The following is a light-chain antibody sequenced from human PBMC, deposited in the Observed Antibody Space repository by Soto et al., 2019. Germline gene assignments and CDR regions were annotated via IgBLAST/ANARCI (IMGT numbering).Light chain of an antibody. CDR2: NTH. CDR1: TGAVTSDYY. Sequence: QAVVTQEPSLTVSPGGTVTLTCASSTGAVTSDYYPNWFQQKHGQAPTSLIYNTHNRHSWTPARFSGSLLGNRAALTLSGALPEDEAEYYCLLFSGGAYVFGPGTKATVL. V-gene: IGLV7-43*01. CDR3: LLFSGGAYV. J-gene: IGLJ1*01.